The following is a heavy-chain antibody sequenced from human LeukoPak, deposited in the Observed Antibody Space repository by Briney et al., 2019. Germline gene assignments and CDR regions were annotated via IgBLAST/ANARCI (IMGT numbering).Heavy chain of an antibody. Sequence: ASVKVSCNASGYTFTNYAMNWVRQAPGQGLEWMGWINTNTGNPTYAQGFTGRFVFSLDTSVSTAYLQISSLKAEDTAFYYCARVKYGDFSDYWGQGTLVTVSS. CDR3: ARVKYGDFSDY. CDR2: INTNTGNP. D-gene: IGHD4-17*01. CDR1: GYTFTNYA. V-gene: IGHV7-4-1*02. J-gene: IGHJ4*02.